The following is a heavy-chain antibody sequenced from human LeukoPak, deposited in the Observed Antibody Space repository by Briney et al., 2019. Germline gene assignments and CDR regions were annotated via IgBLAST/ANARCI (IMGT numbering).Heavy chain of an antibody. CDR3: ASTYDFWSGYYD. J-gene: IGHJ4*02. CDR2: INPSGGST. CDR1: GYTFTSYY. V-gene: IGHV1-46*01. D-gene: IGHD3-3*01. Sequence: ASVKVSCKASGYTFTSYYMHWVRQAPGQWLEWMGIINPSGGSTSYAQKFQGRVTKTRDTSTSTVYMELSSLRSEDTAVYYCASTYDFWSGYYDWGQGTLVTVSS.